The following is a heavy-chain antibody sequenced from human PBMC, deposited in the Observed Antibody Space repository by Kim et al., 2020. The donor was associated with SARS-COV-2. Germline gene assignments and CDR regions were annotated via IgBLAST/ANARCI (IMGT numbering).Heavy chain of an antibody. Sequence: LKSRVTISVDTSKNQFSLKLSSVTAADTAVYYWARGPHRIREGVNDAFDIWGQGTMVTVSS. D-gene: IGHD3-16*01. J-gene: IGHJ3*02. CDR3: ARGPHRIREGVNDAFDI. V-gene: IGHV4-34*01.